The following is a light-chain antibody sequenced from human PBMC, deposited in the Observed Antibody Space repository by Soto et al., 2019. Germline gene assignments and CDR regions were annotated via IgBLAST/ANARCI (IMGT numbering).Light chain of an antibody. V-gene: IGLV6-57*01. CDR3: LSYDSSTQEV. CDR2: EDN. Sequence: NFMLTQPHSVSESPGKTVTISCTRSSGSIDSNYVQWYQQRPGSSPTTVIYEDNQRPSGVPDRFSGSIDISSNAASLTISGLRTEDEADYYCLSYDSSTQEVFGGGTKLTVL. CDR1: SGSIDSNY. J-gene: IGLJ2*01.